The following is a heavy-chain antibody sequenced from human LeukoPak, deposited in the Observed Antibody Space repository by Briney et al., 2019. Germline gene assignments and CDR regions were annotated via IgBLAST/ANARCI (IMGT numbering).Heavy chain of an antibody. CDR1: GFTFSSYA. Sequence: GGSLRLSCAASGFTFSSYAMHWVRQAPGKGLEWVAVISYDGSNKYYADSVKGRFTISRDNSKNTLYLQMNSLRAEDTAVYYCAREGALAAAVGFDYWGQGTLVTVSS. CDR2: ISYDGSNK. CDR3: AREGALAAAVGFDY. D-gene: IGHD6-13*01. J-gene: IGHJ4*02. V-gene: IGHV3-30*04.